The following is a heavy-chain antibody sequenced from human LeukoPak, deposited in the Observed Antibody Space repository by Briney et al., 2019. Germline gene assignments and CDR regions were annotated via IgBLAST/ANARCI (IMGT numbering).Heavy chain of an antibody. J-gene: IGHJ4*02. CDR2: ISGSGGST. Sequence: GGSLRLSCAASGFTFSSYAMSWVRQAPGKGLEWVSAISGSGGSTYYADSVKGRFTISRDNSKNTLYLQMNSLRAEDTAVYYCAKDSPYDFWSGCYINDDYWGQGTLVTVSS. D-gene: IGHD3-3*01. V-gene: IGHV3-23*01. CDR3: AKDSPYDFWSGCYINDDY. CDR1: GFTFSSYA.